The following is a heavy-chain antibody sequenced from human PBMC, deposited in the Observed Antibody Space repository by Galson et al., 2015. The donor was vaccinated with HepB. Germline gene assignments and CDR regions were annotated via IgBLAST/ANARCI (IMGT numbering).Heavy chain of an antibody. V-gene: IGHV4-59*11. Sequence: TLSLTCTVSGDSISSLYWSWIRQPPGKGLEWIGYIYYSGSTNYNPSLKSRVTISVDTSKNQFSLKLSSVTAADTAVYYCARDVANYFDYWGQGTLVTVSS. J-gene: IGHJ4*02. CDR1: GDSISSLY. CDR3: ARDVANYFDY. D-gene: IGHD5-12*01. CDR2: IYYSGST.